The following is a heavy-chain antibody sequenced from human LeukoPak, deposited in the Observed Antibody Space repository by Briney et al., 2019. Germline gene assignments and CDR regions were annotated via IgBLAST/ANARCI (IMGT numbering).Heavy chain of an antibody. CDR3: ARDQEGFDY. V-gene: IGHV1-46*01. CDR2: IYPRDGST. CDR1: GYTFTSNY. Sequence: ASVKVSCKASGYTFTSNYIHWVRQAPGQGLEWMGMIYPRDGSTSYAQKFQGRATVTRDTSTSTVHMELSGLRSEDTAVYYCARDQEGFDYWGQGTLVTVPS. J-gene: IGHJ4*02.